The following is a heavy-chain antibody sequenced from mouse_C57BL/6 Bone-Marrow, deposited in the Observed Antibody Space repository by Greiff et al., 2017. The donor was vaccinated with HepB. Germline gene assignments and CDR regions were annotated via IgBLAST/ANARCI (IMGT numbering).Heavy chain of an antibody. CDR3: SSPSGITTDWYFDV. D-gene: IGHD1-1*01. CDR1: GYTFTSYG. CDR2: IYPRSGNT. J-gene: IGHJ1*03. V-gene: IGHV1-81*01. Sequence: VQLQESGAELARPGASVKLSCKASGYTFTSYGISWVKQRTGQGLEWIGEIYPRSGNTYYNEKFKGKATLTADKSSSTAYMELRSLTSEDSAVYFCSSPSGITTDWYFDVWGTGTTVTVSS.